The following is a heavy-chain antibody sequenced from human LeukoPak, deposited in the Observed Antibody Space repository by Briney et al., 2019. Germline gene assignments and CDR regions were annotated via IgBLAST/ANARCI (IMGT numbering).Heavy chain of an antibody. D-gene: IGHD1-26*01. V-gene: IGHV3-23*01. CDR1: GFTFSSYA. Sequence: PGGSLRLSCVASGFTFSSYAMSWVRQAPGKGLEWVSAVSGSGDTTYYADSVRGRFTISRDNSKNTLYLQMNSLRAEDTAVYYCAKDPSPVVGATDIEFWGQGTLVTVSS. CDR3: AKDPSPVVGATDIEF. J-gene: IGHJ4*02. CDR2: VSGSGDTT.